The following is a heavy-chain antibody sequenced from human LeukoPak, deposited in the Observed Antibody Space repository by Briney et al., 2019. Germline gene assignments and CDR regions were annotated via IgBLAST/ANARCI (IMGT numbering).Heavy chain of an antibody. CDR1: GYSISSGYY. CDR2: IYHSGST. CDR3: ARAYSSSWYFNWFDP. Sequence: SETLSLTCTVSGYSISSGYYWGWIRQPPGKGLEWIGSIYHSGSTYYNPSLKSRVTISVDTSKNQFSLKLSSVTAADTAVYFCARAYSSSWYFNWFDPWGQGTLVTVSS. D-gene: IGHD6-13*01. J-gene: IGHJ5*02. V-gene: IGHV4-38-2*02.